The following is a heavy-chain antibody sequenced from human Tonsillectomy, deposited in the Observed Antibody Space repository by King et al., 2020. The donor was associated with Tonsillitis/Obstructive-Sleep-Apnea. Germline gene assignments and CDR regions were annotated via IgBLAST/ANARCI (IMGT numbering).Heavy chain of an antibody. V-gene: IGHV4-59*01. J-gene: IGHJ5*02. CDR3: ARPIPAAGSWWFDP. D-gene: IGHD6-13*01. Sequence: QLQESGPGLVKPSETLSLTCTVSGASISSYHWSWLRQPPGKGLEWIGYIYNSGSTNYNPSLKSRVTISVDTSKNQFSLRLSSVTAADTAVYYCARPIPAAGSWWFDPWGQGTLVTVSS. CDR1: GASISSYH. CDR2: IYNSGST.